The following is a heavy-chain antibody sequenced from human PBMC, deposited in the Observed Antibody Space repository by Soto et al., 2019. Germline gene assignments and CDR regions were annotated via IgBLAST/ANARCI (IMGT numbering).Heavy chain of an antibody. J-gene: IGHJ4*02. V-gene: IGHV4-30-4*01. CDR2: IYYSGST. CDR3: AREKYGDFHYLDY. D-gene: IGHD4-17*01. Sequence: SETLSLTCTVSGGSISSGDYYWSWIRQPPGKGLEWIGYIYYSGSTYYNPSLKSRVTISVDTSKNQFSLKLSSVTAADTAVYYCAREKYGDFHYLDYWGQGTLVTVSS. CDR1: GGSISSGDYY.